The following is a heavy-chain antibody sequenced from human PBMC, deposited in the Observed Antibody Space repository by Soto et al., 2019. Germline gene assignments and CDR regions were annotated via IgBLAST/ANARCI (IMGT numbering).Heavy chain of an antibody. D-gene: IGHD3-3*01. CDR3: TSYDFGRGYGPFNT. CDR2: IRSKAYGGTT. CDR1: GFTFGDYA. V-gene: IGHV3-49*03. Sequence: GGSLRLSCTASGFTFGDYAMSWFRQAPGKGLEWVGFIRSKAYGGTTEYAASVKGRFTISRDDSKSIAYLQMNSLKTEDTAVYYCTSYDFGRGYGPFNTWAQGKMVTVSS. J-gene: IGHJ3*02.